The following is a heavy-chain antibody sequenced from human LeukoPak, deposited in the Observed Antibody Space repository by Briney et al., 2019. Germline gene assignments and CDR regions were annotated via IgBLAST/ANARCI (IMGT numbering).Heavy chain of an antibody. V-gene: IGHV4-59*01. CDR3: AREDSSGWYGFDY. Sequence: SETLSLTCAVYGGSFSGYYWSWIRQPPGKGLEWIGYIYYSGSTNYNPSLKSRVTISVDTSKNQFSLKLSSVTAADTAVYYCAREDSSGWYGFDYWGQGTLVTVSS. J-gene: IGHJ4*02. D-gene: IGHD6-19*01. CDR2: IYYSGST. CDR1: GGSFSGYY.